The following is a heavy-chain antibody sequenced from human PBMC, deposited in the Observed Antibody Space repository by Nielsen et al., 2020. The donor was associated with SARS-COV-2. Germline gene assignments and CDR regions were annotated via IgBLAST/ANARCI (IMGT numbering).Heavy chain of an antibody. D-gene: IGHD4-17*01. Sequence: ESLKISCAASGFTFSSYALSWVRQAPGKGLEWVSAISGSGGSTYYADSVKGRFTISRDNSKNTLYLQTNSLRAEDTAVYYCAKDGARGDYGYFDYWGQGTLVTVSS. V-gene: IGHV3-23*01. J-gene: IGHJ4*02. CDR1: GFTFSSYA. CDR3: AKDGARGDYGYFDY. CDR2: ISGSGGST.